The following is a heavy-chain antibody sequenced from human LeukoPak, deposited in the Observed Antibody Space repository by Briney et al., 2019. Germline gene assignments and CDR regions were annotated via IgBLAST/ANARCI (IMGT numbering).Heavy chain of an antibody. CDR1: GFTFSSDW. D-gene: IGHD6-13*01. CDR2: INSDGSST. V-gene: IGHV3-74*01. CDR3: AREVLMGSSWNFDY. Sequence: GGSLRLSCAASGFTFSSDWMHWVRQAPGKGLVWVSRINSDGSSTSYADSVKGRFTISRDNAKNTLYLQMNSLRAEDTAVYYCAREVLMGSSWNFDYWGQGTLVTVSS. J-gene: IGHJ4*02.